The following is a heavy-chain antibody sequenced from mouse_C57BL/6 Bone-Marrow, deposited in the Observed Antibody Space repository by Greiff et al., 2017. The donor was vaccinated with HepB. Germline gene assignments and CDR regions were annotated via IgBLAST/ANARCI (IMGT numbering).Heavy chain of an antibody. D-gene: IGHD2-4*01. CDR1: GYTFTSYG. Sequence: VKLQESGAELARPGASVKLSCKASGYTFTSYGISWVKQRTGQGLEWIGEIYPRSGNTYYNEKFKGKATLTADKSSSTAYMELRSLTSEDSAVYFCARGRDYDGTFAYWGQGTLVTVSA. CDR3: ARGRDYDGTFAY. CDR2: IYPRSGNT. V-gene: IGHV1-81*01. J-gene: IGHJ3*01.